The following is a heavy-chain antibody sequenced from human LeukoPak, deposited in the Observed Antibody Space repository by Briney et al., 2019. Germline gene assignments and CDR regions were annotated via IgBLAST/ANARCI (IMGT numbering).Heavy chain of an antibody. CDR1: GGSISSGGYY. CDR3: ARGRGGDFDY. D-gene: IGHD2-21*01. V-gene: IGHV4-39*07. CDR2: VYYSGNT. Sequence: PSQTLSLTCTVSGGSISSGGYYWSWIRQPPGKGLEWIGSVYYSGNTYYNPSLKSRVTISEDTSKNQFSLKLSSVTAADTAVYYCARGRGGDFDYWGQGTLVTVSS. J-gene: IGHJ4*02.